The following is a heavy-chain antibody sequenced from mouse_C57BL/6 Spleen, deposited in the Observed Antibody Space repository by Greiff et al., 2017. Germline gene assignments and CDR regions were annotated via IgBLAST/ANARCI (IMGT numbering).Heavy chain of an antibody. CDR3: ARDRAMDY. Sequence: EVQLVVSGGGLVTPGGSLKLSCAASGFTFSSYAMSWVRQTPEKRLEWVATISDGGSYTYYPDNVKGRFTISRDNAKNNLYLQMSHLKSEDTAMYYCARDRAMDYWGQGTAVTVCS. CDR1: GFTFSSYA. V-gene: IGHV5-4*01. J-gene: IGHJ4*01. CDR2: ISDGGSYT.